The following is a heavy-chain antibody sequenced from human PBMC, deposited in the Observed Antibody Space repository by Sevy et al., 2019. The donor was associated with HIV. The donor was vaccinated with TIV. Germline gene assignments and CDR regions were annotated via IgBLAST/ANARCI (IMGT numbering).Heavy chain of an antibody. D-gene: IGHD3-10*01. CDR3: ATAPHIRFGELLGDY. V-gene: IGHV1-24*01. Sequence: ASVKVSCKVSGYTLTELSMHWVRQAPGKGLEWMGGFDPEDGETIYAQKFQGRVTMTEDTSTDTAYMELSSLRSEDTAVYYCATAPHIRFGELLGDYWGQGTLVTVSS. CDR2: FDPEDGET. J-gene: IGHJ4*02. CDR1: GYTLTELS.